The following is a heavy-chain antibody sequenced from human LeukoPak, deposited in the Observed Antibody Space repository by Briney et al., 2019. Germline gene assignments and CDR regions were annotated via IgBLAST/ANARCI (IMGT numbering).Heavy chain of an antibody. CDR1: GDSVSSNSAA. CDR2: TYYRSKWYN. Sequence: SQTLSFTCAISGDSVSSNSAAWNWIRQSPSRGLEWLGRTYYRSKWYNDYAVSVKSRITINSDTSKNQFSLHLNSVTPDDTAVYYCARGAVAPFHYWGQGTLVTVSS. V-gene: IGHV6-1*01. D-gene: IGHD6-19*01. J-gene: IGHJ4*02. CDR3: ARGAVAPFHY.